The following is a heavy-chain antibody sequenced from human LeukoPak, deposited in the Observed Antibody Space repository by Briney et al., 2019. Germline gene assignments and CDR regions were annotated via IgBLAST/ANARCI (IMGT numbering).Heavy chain of an antibody. CDR3: ATALFSSTWYAGSDY. Sequence: SGESLKISCKGSGYSFTSFWIGWVRQMPGKGLEWMGVIYPGDSDTRYSPPFQGQVTISADKSINTAYLQWSSLKASDTAMYYCATALFSSTWYAGSDYWGQGTLVTVSS. CDR1: GYSFTSFW. CDR2: IYPGDSDT. V-gene: IGHV5-51*01. D-gene: IGHD6-13*01. J-gene: IGHJ4*02.